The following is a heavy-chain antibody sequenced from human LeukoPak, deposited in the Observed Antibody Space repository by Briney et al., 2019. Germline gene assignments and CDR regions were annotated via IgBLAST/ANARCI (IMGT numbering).Heavy chain of an antibody. CDR1: GDSIWTFY. CDR3: ARRAAANTSPFDY. D-gene: IGHD2-15*01. J-gene: IGHJ4*02. V-gene: IGHV4-59*08. CDR2: IYYTGCT. Sequence: SETLSLTCTVSGDSIWTFYWTWIRQPPGKGLECIGYIYYTGCTSYNPSLVSRVTLSVDTSKNQFSLKLRSVTAADTAVYYCARRAAANTSPFDYWGQGTLVTVSS.